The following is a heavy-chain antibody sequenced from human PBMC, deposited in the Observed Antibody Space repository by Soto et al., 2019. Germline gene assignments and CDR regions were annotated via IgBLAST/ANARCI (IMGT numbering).Heavy chain of an antibody. Sequence: SETLSLTCTVSGGSISSYYWSWIRQPPGKGLEWIGYIYYSGSTNYNPSLKSRVTISVDTSKNQFSLKLSSVTAADTAVYYCARVSHYYYYYMDVWGKGTTVTVSS. CDR1: GGSISSYY. J-gene: IGHJ6*03. V-gene: IGHV4-59*01. CDR3: ARVSHYYYYYMDV. CDR2: IYYSGST.